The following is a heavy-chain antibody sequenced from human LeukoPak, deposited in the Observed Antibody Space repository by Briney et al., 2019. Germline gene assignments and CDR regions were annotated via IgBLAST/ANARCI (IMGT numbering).Heavy chain of an antibody. Sequence: SETLSLTCTVSGGSISSYYWSWIRQPPGKGLEWIGYIYYSGSTNYNPSLKSRVTISVDTSKNQFSLKLSSVTAADTAVYYCARSRGAVAGTVLDYWGQGTLVTVSS. V-gene: IGHV4-59*01. CDR2: IYYSGST. D-gene: IGHD6-19*01. J-gene: IGHJ4*02. CDR1: GGSISSYY. CDR3: ARSRGAVAGTVLDY.